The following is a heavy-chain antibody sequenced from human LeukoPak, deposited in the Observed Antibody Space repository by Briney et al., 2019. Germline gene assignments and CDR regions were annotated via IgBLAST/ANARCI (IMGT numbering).Heavy chain of an antibody. V-gene: IGHV4-34*01. CDR3: ARMGSGSYSPNWFDP. CDR2: INHSGST. CDR1: GGSFSGYY. D-gene: IGHD3-10*01. J-gene: IGHJ5*02. Sequence: SETLSLTCAVYGGSFSGYYWSWIRQPPGKGLEWLGEINHSGSTNYNPSLKSRVTISVDTSKNQFSPKLSSVTAADTAVYYCARMGSGSYSPNWFDPWGQGTLVTVSS.